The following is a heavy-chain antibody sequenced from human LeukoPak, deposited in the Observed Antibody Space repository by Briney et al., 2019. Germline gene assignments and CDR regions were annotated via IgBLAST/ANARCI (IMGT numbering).Heavy chain of an antibody. CDR1: GFTFSSYW. D-gene: IGHD5-18*01. Sequence: PGGSLRLSCAASGFTFSSYWMSWVRQAPGKGLEWVANIKQDGSEKYYVDSVKGRFTISRDHAKNSLYLQMNSLRAEDTAVYYCRGIQLWARTYAFDIWGQGTMVTVSS. J-gene: IGHJ3*02. CDR3: RGIQLWARTYAFDI. V-gene: IGHV3-7*01. CDR2: IKQDGSEK.